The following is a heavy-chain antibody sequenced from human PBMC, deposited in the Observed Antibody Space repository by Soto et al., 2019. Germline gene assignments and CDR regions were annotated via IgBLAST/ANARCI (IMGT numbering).Heavy chain of an antibody. V-gene: IGHV4-34*01. CDR3: ARGRSSSWYVYNWFDP. J-gene: IGHJ5*02. CDR2: INHSGST. CDR1: GGSFSGYY. Sequence: SETLSLTCAVYGGSFSGYYWSWIRQPPGKGLEWIGEINHSGSTNYNPSLKSRVTISVDTSKNQFSLKLSSVTAADTAVYYCARGRSSSWYVYNWFDPWGQGTLVTVS. D-gene: IGHD6-13*01.